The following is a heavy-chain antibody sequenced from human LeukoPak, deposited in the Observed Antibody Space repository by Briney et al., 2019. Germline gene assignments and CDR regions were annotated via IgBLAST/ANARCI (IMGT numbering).Heavy chain of an antibody. CDR3: VRGVGGEYFYFDR. Sequence: SETLSLTCGVSGDSISSDGHSWSWIRQPPGKGLEWVGYIYHSGAAYHNPSLKSRLALSVDTSNNQFSLRLRSVTAADTAVYYCVRGVGGEYFYFDRWGQGALVNVSA. CDR1: GDSISSDGHS. J-gene: IGHJ4*02. CDR2: IYHSGAA. V-gene: IGHV4-30-4*07. D-gene: IGHD1-26*01.